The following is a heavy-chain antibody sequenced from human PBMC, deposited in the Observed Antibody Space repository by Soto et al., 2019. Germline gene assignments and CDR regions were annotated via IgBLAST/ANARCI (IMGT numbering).Heavy chain of an antibody. CDR2: IKSKTDGGTT. V-gene: IGHV3-15*01. CDR1: GFTFSNAW. Sequence: GGSLRLSCAASGFTFSNAWMSWVRQAPGKGLEWVGRIKSKTDGGTTDYAAPVKGRFTISRDDSKNTLYLQMNSLKTEDTAVYYCTTIFWSGYYPIDYWGQGTLVTVSS. J-gene: IGHJ4*02. D-gene: IGHD3-3*01. CDR3: TTIFWSGYYPIDY.